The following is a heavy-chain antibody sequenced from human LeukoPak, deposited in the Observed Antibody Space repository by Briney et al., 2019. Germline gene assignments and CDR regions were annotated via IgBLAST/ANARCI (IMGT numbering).Heavy chain of an antibody. CDR3: ARKLHPGYSGRYRPFDY. D-gene: IGHD5-12*01. V-gene: IGHV4-4*02. CDR2: IYHSGST. CDR1: GGSISSSNW. Sequence: PSGTLSLTCAVSGGSISSSNWWSWVRQPPGKGLEWIGEIYHSGSTNYNPSLKSRVTISVDTSKNQFSLKLSSVTAADTAVYYCARKLHPGYSGRYRPFDYWGQGTLVTVSS. J-gene: IGHJ4*02.